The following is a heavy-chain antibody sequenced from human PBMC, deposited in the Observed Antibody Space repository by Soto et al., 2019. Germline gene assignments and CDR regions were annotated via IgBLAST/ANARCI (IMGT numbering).Heavy chain of an antibody. CDR3: ARDQGDTAMVTDY. Sequence: EVQLVESGGGLVQPGGSLRLSCAASGFTFSSYGMSWVRQAPGKGLEWVANIKQDGSEKYYVDSVKGRFTISRDNAKNSLYLQMNSLRAEDTAVYYCARDQGDTAMVTDYWGQGTLVTVSS. J-gene: IGHJ4*02. D-gene: IGHD5-18*01. CDR2: IKQDGSEK. CDR1: GFTFSSYG. V-gene: IGHV3-7*01.